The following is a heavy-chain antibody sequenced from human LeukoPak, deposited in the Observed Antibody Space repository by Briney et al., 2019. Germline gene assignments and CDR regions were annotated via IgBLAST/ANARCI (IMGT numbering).Heavy chain of an antibody. V-gene: IGHV4-39*01. J-gene: IGHJ4*02. D-gene: IGHD3-22*01. Sequence: SETLSLTCTASSGSISSSSYYWGWIRQPPGKGLEWIGSIYYSGSTYYNPSLKSRVTISVDTSKNQFSLKLSSVTAADTAVYYCARHPDYYDSSGYADYWGQGTLVTVSS. CDR1: SGSISSSSYY. CDR3: ARHPDYYDSSGYADY. CDR2: IYYSGST.